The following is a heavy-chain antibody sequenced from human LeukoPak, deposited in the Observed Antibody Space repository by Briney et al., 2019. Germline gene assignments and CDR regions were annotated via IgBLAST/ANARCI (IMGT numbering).Heavy chain of an antibody. J-gene: IGHJ5*02. CDR3: ARAEIRYYDFWSGYHNWFDP. CDR2: MNPNSGNT. V-gene: IGHV1-8*03. D-gene: IGHD3-3*01. Sequence: ASVKVSCKASGYTFTSYDINWVRQATGQGLEWMGWMNPNSGNTGYAQKFQGRVTITRNTSISTAYMELSSLRSEDTAVYYCARAEIRYYDFWSGYHNWFDPWGQRTLVTVSS. CDR1: GYTFTSYD.